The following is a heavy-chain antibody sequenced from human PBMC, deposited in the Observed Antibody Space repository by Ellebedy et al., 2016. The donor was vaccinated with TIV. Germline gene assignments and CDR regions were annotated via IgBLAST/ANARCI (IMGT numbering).Heavy chain of an antibody. CDR3: ANYYYDSSGSYYFDY. CDR2: INHSGST. Sequence: MPSETLSLTCAVYGGSFSGYYWSWIRQPPGKGLEWIGEINHSGSTNYNPSLKSRVTISVDTSKNQFSLKLSSVTAADTAVYYCANYYYDSSGSYYFDYWGQGTLVTVSS. V-gene: IGHV4-34*01. CDR1: GGSFSGYY. D-gene: IGHD3-22*01. J-gene: IGHJ4*02.